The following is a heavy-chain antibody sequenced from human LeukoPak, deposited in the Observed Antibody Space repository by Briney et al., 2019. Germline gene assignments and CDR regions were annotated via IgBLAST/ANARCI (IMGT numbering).Heavy chain of an antibody. CDR1: GFTFSSYA. Sequence: GGSLRLSCAASGFTFSSYAMSWVRQAPGKGLEWVSAISGSGGSTYYADSVKGRFTISRDNSKNTLYLQMNSLRAEDTAVYYCAKLTYGDPHYYYGMDVWGQGTTVTVSS. J-gene: IGHJ6*02. D-gene: IGHD4-17*01. V-gene: IGHV3-23*01. CDR3: AKLTYGDPHYYYGMDV. CDR2: ISGSGGST.